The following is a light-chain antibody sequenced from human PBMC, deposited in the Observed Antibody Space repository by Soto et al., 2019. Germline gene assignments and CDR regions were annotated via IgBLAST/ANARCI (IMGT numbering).Light chain of an antibody. CDR1: KPFSIRY. Sequence: ETVLTQSPGTLSLSPGERATLSCRASKPFSIRYLAWYQQKPGQAPRLLIYGASTRATGIPDRFSGSGSGTDFTLTVSRLEPEDFAVYYCQQFGDSLTFGGGTKVEI. CDR3: QQFGDSLT. J-gene: IGKJ4*01. V-gene: IGKV3-20*01. CDR2: GAS.